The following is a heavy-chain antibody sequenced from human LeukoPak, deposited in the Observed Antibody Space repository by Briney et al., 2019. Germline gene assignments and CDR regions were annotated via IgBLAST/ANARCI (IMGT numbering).Heavy chain of an antibody. V-gene: IGHV4-59*01. Sequence: PSETLSLTCTVSGGSISGYYWSWFRQPPGEGLEWFGWIHSSGSTENNPSLKSRVTMSVDTSKNQISLRLYSVTAADTAVYYCVREGYDSSGYYLDSWGQGTLVTVSS. CDR2: IHSSGST. CDR3: VREGYDSSGYYLDS. D-gene: IGHD3-22*01. CDR1: GGSISGYY. J-gene: IGHJ4*02.